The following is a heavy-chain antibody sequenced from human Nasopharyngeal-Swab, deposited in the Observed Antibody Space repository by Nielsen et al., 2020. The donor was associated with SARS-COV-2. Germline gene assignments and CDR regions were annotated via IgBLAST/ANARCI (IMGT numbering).Heavy chain of an antibody. CDR2: MNPNSGNT. Sequence: ASVKVSCQASGYTFTSYDIDWVRQATGQGLEWMGWMNPNSGNTGYAQKFQGRVTITRNTSISTAYMELSSLRSEDTAVYYCARAWGGWYRYFDYWGQGTLVTVSS. V-gene: IGHV1-8*03. D-gene: IGHD6-19*01. CDR3: ARAWGGWYRYFDY. CDR1: GYTFTSYD. J-gene: IGHJ4*02.